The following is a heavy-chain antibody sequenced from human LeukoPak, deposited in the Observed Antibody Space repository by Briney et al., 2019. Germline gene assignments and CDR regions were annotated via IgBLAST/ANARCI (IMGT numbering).Heavy chain of an antibody. D-gene: IGHD4-17*01. V-gene: IGHV3-73*01. J-gene: IGHJ2*01. Sequence: GGSLRLSCAASGFTFSGSAMHWVRQASGKGLEWVGRIRSKANSYATAYAASVKGRFTISRDDSKNTAYLQMNSLKTEDTAVYYCTRRPTDYGDYIGLNWYFDLWGRGTLVTVSS. CDR2: IRSKANSYAT. CDR3: TRRPTDYGDYIGLNWYFDL. CDR1: GFTFSGSA.